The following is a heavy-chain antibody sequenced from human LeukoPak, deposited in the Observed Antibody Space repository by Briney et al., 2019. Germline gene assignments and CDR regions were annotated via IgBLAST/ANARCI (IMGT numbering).Heavy chain of an antibody. V-gene: IGHV1-18*01. J-gene: IGHJ3*02. Sequence: ASVKVSCKASGYTFTSYGISWVRQAPGQGLEWMGWISAYNGNTNYAQKLQGRATMTTDTSTSTAYMELRSLRSDDTAVYYCATGIAVFDAFDIWGQGTMVTVSS. CDR1: GYTFTSYG. CDR3: ATGIAVFDAFDI. D-gene: IGHD6-19*01. CDR2: ISAYNGNT.